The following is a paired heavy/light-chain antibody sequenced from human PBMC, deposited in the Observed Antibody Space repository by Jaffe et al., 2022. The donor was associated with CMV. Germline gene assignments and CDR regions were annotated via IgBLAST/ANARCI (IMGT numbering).Light chain of an antibody. J-gene: IGLJ3*02. CDR1: SGSIASNY. CDR2: EDH. Sequence: NFILTQPHSVSESPGKTVTISCTRSSGSIASNYVQWYQQRPGSAPTTVIYEDHQRPSGVPDRFSGSIDTSSNSASLTISGLRTEDESDYYCQSYHFSSRVFGGGTKLTVL. CDR3: QSYHFSSRV. V-gene: IGLV6-57*04.
Heavy chain of an antibody. V-gene: IGHV1-69*02. CDR3: ARADGDSSPCDY. D-gene: IGHD2-21*01. Sequence: QVQLVQSGAEVKKPGSSVKVSCRASGGTFSTYSINWVRQAPGQGLEWMGRIIPLLGVPDYAQQFQGRVTITADESTNTAYMELRSLRSEDTAVYFCARADGDSSPCDYWGQGALVTVSS. CDR2: IIPLLGVP. J-gene: IGHJ4*02. CDR1: GGTFSTYS.